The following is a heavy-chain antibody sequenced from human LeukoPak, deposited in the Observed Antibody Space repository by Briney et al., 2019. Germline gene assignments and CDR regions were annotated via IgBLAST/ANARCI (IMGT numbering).Heavy chain of an antibody. CDR3: ARSSPYYYDSSGYYRRGVYFQH. D-gene: IGHD3-22*01. CDR1: GGSFSGYY. Sequence: PSETLSLTCAVYGGSFSGYYWSWIRQPPGKGLEWIGEINHSGSTNYNPSLKSRVTISVDTSKNQFSLKLSSVTAADTAVYYCARSSPYYYDSSGYYRRGVYFQHWGQGTLVTVSS. V-gene: IGHV4-34*01. CDR2: INHSGST. J-gene: IGHJ1*01.